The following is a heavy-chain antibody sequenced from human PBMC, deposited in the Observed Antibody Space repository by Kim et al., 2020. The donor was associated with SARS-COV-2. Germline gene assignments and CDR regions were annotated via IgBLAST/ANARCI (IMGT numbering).Heavy chain of an antibody. Sequence: NDYAPSVKSRITITPDASKNQFSLRLTSVTPEDTAFYYCVRYSGWYNFDYWGQGTLVIVSS. CDR2: N. CDR3: VRYSGWYNFDY. V-gene: IGHV6-1*01. D-gene: IGHD6-19*01. J-gene: IGHJ4*02.